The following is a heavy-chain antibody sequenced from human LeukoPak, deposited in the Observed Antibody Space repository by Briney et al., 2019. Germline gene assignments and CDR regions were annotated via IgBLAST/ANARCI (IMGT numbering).Heavy chain of an antibody. D-gene: IGHD5-18*01. V-gene: IGHV1-2*06. CDR1: GYTFTGYY. CDR3: ARDVDTAMVTVLDP. CDR2: INPNSGGT. Sequence: ASVKVSCKASGYTFTGYYMHWVRQAPGQGLEWMGRINPNSGGTNYAQKFQGRVTMTRDTSISTAYMELSRLRSDDTAVYYCARDVDTAMVTVLDPWGQGTLVTVSS. J-gene: IGHJ5*02.